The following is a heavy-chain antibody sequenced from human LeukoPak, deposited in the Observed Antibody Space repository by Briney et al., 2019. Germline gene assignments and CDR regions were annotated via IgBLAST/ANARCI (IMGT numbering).Heavy chain of an antibody. V-gene: IGHV1-18*01. CDR1: GYTFTSYG. D-gene: IGHD6-6*01. CDR2: ISAYNGNT. J-gene: IGHJ6*03. CDR3: ARDRGYSSSSPRSDYMDV. Sequence: ASVKVSCKASGYTFTSYGISWVRQAPGQGLERMGWISAYNGNTNYAQKLQGRVTMTTDTSTSTAYMELRSLRSDDTAVYYCARDRGYSSSSPRSDYMDVWGKGTTVTVSS.